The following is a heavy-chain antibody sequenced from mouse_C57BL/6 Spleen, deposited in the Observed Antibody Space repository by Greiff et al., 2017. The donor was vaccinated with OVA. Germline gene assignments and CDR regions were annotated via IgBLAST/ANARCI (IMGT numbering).Heavy chain of an antibody. CDR2: IYPGDGDT. J-gene: IGHJ1*03. Sequence: QVQLQQSGAELVKPGASVKISCKASGYAFSSYWMNWVKQRPGKGLEWIGQIYPGDGDTNYNGKFKGKATLTADKSSSTAYMQLSSLTSEDSAVYFCARYPPHYGNYGYFDVWGTGTTVTVSS. D-gene: IGHD2-1*01. CDR3: ARYPPHYGNYGYFDV. CDR1: GYAFSSYW. V-gene: IGHV1-80*01.